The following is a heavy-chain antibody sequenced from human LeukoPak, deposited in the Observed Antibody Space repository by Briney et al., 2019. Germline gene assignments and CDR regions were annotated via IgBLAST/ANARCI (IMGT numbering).Heavy chain of an antibody. D-gene: IGHD2-2*01. CDR1: GGSFSGYY. J-gene: IGHJ5*02. CDR2: INHSGST. CDR3: ARGISYCSSTSCARMGKWFDP. Sequence: KSSETLSLTCAVYGGSFSGYYWSWIRQPPEKGLEWIGEINHSGSTNYNPSLKSRVTISVDTSKNQFSLKLSSVTAADTAVYYCARGISYCSSTSCARMGKWFDPWGQGTLVTVSS. V-gene: IGHV4-34*01.